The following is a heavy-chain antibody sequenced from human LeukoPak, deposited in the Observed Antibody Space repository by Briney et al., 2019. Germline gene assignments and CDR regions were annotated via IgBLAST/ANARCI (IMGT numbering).Heavy chain of an antibody. CDR1: GFTFSIYA. CDR2: ISYDGSDK. V-gene: IGHV3-30*04. CDR3: ARRGYFDL. J-gene: IGHJ2*01. Sequence: PGGSLRLSCAASGFTFSIYAMHWVRQAPGKGLEWVAVISYDGSDKYYADSVKGRFTISRDNSKNTLYLQMNSLRTEDTAVYYCARRGYFDLWGRGTLVTVSS.